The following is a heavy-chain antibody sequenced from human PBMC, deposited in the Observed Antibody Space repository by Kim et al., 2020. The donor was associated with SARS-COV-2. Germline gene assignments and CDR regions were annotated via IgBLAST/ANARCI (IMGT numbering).Heavy chain of an antibody. Sequence: GGSLRLFCAASGFTFSSYWMHWVRQAPGKGLVWVSRISSDGSNTNYADSVKGRFTISRDNAKNTLYLQMNSLRAEDTAVYYCVSYRGYDGRDPLWGQGTLVTVSS. D-gene: IGHD5-12*01. J-gene: IGHJ4*02. CDR3: VSYRGYDGRDPL. V-gene: IGHV3-74*01. CDR2: ISSDGSNT. CDR1: GFTFSSYW.